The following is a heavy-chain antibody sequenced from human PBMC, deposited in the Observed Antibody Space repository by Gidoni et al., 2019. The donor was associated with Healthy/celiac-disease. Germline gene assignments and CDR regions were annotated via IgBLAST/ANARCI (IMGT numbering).Heavy chain of an antibody. J-gene: IGHJ4*02. CDR3: ARDLRSSNWYFFDY. CDR1: GGSIRSSNW. V-gene: IGHV4-4*02. D-gene: IGHD6-13*01. CDR2: IYHSGSN. Sequence: QVQLQESGPGLVKPSGTLSLTCAVSGGSIRSSNWWSWVRQPPGKGLEWIGEIYHSGSNNYNPSLKSRVTISVDKSRNQFSLNLSSVTAADTAVYYCARDLRSSNWYFFDYWGQGALVTVSS.